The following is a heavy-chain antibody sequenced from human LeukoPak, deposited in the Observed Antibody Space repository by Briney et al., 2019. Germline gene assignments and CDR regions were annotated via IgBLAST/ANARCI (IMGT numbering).Heavy chain of an antibody. CDR1: GDSVSSNGAA. J-gene: IGHJ6*02. Sequence: QTLSLTCGIPGDSVSSNGAAWNWIRQSPSRGLECLGRTYYRSKWNNDYAVSVKSRITINPDTSKNQFSLQLNSVTPEDTAVYYCAKGRASYYGMDVWGQGTTVTVSS. CDR3: AKGRASYYGMDV. CDR2: TYYRSKWNN. V-gene: IGHV6-1*01.